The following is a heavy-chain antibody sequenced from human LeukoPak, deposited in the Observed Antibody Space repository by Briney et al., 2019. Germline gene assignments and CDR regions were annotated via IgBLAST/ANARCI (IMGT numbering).Heavy chain of an antibody. CDR3: ARRNSGSSHGYFDF. V-gene: IGHV4-39*01. J-gene: IGHJ4*02. Sequence: SGTLSLTCTVSGGSISSSSYYWAWIRQPPGKGLEWIGFIYYSGSTYYNPSLKSRVTISVDTSKSQFSLKLSSVTAADTAVYYCARRNSGSSHGYFDFWGQGTLVTVSS. CDR2: IYYSGST. CDR1: GGSISSSSYY. D-gene: IGHD1-26*01.